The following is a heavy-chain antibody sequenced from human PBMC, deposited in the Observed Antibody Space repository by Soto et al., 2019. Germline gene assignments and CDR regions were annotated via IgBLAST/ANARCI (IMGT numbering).Heavy chain of an antibody. Sequence: ASVKVSCKASGDTFISSGISWVRQAPGQGLEWMGWISGYKGDTNYAQKFQGRVTLTTDTSTSTAYMELRSLTPGDTAIYYCARIEYCSGGNCYSAFDFWGQGTLVTVSS. V-gene: IGHV1-18*01. CDR1: GDTFISSG. CDR2: ISGYKGDT. D-gene: IGHD2-15*01. CDR3: ARIEYCSGGNCYSAFDF. J-gene: IGHJ3*01.